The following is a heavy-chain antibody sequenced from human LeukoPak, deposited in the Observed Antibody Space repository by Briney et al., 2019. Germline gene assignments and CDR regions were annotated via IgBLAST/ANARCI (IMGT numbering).Heavy chain of an antibody. V-gene: IGHV3-53*01. CDR1: GFTVSSNF. J-gene: IGHJ4*02. CDR2: IYSGGST. CDR3: AKGVGATSGSYYFDY. D-gene: IGHD1-26*01. Sequence: TGGSLRLSCAASGFTVSSNFMSWVRQAPGKGLEWVSVIYSGGSTYYADSVKGRFAISRDNSKNTLYLQMNSLRAEDTAVYYCAKGVGATSGSYYFDYWGQGTLVTVSS.